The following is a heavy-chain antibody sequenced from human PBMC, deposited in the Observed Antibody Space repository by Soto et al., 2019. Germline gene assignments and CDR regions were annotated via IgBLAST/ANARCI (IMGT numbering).Heavy chain of an antibody. D-gene: IGHD1-1*01. CDR3: ARVGTGSWYFDL. CDR1: GFTFSYYW. Sequence: EVQLVESGGGLVQPGGSLRLSCAASGFTFSYYWMHWVRQAPGKGLVWVSRINSDGHTISYVDSVKGRFTISRDNAKNTLYLQMNNLSAEDTAVYYGARVGTGSWYFDLWGRGTLVTVSS. J-gene: IGHJ2*01. CDR2: INSDGHTI. V-gene: IGHV3-74*01.